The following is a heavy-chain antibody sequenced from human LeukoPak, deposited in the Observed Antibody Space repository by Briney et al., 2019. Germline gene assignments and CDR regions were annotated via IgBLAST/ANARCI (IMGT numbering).Heavy chain of an antibody. CDR1: GYTFTSYA. V-gene: IGHV1-3*01. D-gene: IGHD6-19*01. CDR3: ARPRGRGSAWGGWYFDL. J-gene: IGHJ2*01. CDR2: INACNGKT. Sequence: GASVKVSCKASGYTFTSYAMHWVRQAPGQRVEWMGWINACNGKTKYSQKFQGRVTITRDTSASTAYMELSSLRSEDTAVYYCARPRGRGSAWGGWYFDLWGRGTLVTVSS.